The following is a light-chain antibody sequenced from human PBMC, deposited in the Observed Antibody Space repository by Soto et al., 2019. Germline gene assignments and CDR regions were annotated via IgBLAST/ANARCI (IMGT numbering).Light chain of an antibody. CDR2: DAS. V-gene: IGKV3-11*01. J-gene: IGKJ5*01. CDR1: LNVNSY. Sequence: VLAQSPATLSLSPVERATLSCRGSLNVNSYLAWYQQKPGQAPRLLIYDASNRAPGIQARFSGSGSGTVFPITICGLAPEDFAVYYCPKRQYWPMNPLGQGTRLEIK. CDR3: PKRQYWPMNP.